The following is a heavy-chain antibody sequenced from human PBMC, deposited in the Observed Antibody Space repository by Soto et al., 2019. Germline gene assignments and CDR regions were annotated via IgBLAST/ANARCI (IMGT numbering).Heavy chain of an antibody. V-gene: IGHV1-46*03. CDR2: INPSGGST. CDR1: GYTFTSYY. CDR3: ARDAPLVSDAFDI. Sequence: VSVKVSCKSPGYTFTSYYMHWVRQAPGQGLEWMGIINPSGGSTSYAQKFQGRVTMTRDTSTSTVYMELSSLRSEDTAVYYCARDAPLVSDAFDIWGQGTMVTVSS. J-gene: IGHJ3*02. D-gene: IGHD2-8*01.